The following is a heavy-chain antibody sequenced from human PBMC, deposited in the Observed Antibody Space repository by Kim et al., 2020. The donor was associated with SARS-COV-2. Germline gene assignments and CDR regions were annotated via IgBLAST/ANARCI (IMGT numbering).Heavy chain of an antibody. V-gene: IGHV4-31*03. Sequence: SETLSLTCTVSGGSISSGGYYWSWIRQHPGKGLEWIGYIYYSGSTYYNPSLKSRATISVDTTKNQFSLKLSPVTAAATAVYYCARYERGYSYDYGIDDWG. CDR1: GGSISSGGYY. CDR2: IYYSGST. J-gene: IGHJ6*01. CDR3: ARYERGYSYDYGIDD. D-gene: IGHD5-18*01.